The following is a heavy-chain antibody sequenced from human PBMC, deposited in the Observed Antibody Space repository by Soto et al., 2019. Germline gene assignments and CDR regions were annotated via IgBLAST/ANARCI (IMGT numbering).Heavy chain of an antibody. CDR1: GYTFTSYG. CDR2: ISTKIGNT. Sequence: QAQLVQSGAEVQKPGASVKVSCTASGYTFTSYGVSWVRQAPGQGLEWMGWISTKIGNTNYAQKHQGRVTMSTDASTSTAYMQMTSRRSDDTAVYSWARERGGVRDVWGQGTPVTVAS. D-gene: IGHD2-15*01. V-gene: IGHV1-18*04. CDR3: ARERGGVRDV. J-gene: IGHJ6*02.